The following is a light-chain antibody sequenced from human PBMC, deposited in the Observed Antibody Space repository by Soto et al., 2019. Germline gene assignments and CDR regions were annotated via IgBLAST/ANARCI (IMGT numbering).Light chain of an antibody. J-gene: IGKJ1*01. CDR2: GAS. Sequence: EIVLTQSPGTLSLSPGERATLSCRASQSVSSNYLAWYQQKPGQAPRLLIYGASSRAIGIPDRFSGSGSGTDFTLTISRLEPEDFAVYYCQQCGSSTWTFGQGTKVEIK. V-gene: IGKV3-20*01. CDR1: QSVSSNY. CDR3: QQCGSSTWT.